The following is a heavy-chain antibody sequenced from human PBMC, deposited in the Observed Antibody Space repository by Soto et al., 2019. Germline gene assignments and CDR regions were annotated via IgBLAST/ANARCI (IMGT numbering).Heavy chain of an antibody. V-gene: IGHV3-30-3*01. CDR3: ARTFCGGDCYSADY. D-gene: IGHD2-21*02. Sequence: GGSLRLSCAASGFTFSSYAMHWVGQSPGKGLEWVAVISYDGSNKYYADSVKGRFTISRDNSKNTLYLQMNSLRAEDTAVYYCARTFCGGDCYSADYWGQGTLVTVSS. CDR1: GFTFSSYA. CDR2: ISYDGSNK. J-gene: IGHJ4*02.